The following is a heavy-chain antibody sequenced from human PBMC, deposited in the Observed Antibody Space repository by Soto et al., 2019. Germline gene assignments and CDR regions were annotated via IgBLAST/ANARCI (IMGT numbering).Heavy chain of an antibody. D-gene: IGHD4-17*01. J-gene: IGHJ4*02. Sequence: EVHLLQSGGTLIQPGGSLRLACEASGFDCSAYAMTWVRQAPGKGLEWVSGITYTGDTTYYADSVKGRFTISRDNFKNTVYLQLNSLRPDDTAMYYCAKDWPGTSSVTSDYWGQGTLVTVSS. CDR2: ITYTGDTT. CDR3: AKDWPGTSSVTSDY. CDR1: GFDCSAYA. V-gene: IGHV3-23*01.